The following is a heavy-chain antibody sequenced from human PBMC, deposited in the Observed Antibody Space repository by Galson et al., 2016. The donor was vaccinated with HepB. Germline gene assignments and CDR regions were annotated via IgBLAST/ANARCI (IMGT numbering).Heavy chain of an antibody. J-gene: IGHJ5*02. CDR3: ARHQSWGHGGYDNWFDP. Sequence: QSGAEVKKPGESLRISCKTSGSSFTDYWIGWVRQMPGKGLEWMGIIYPDDSDTRYSPSFQGQVTISADKSLSTAYLQWSSLKASDTAMYYCARHQSWGHGGYDNWFDPWGQGTLVTVSS. CDR1: GSSFTDYW. V-gene: IGHV5-51*01. D-gene: IGHD1-26*01. CDR2: IYPDDSDT.